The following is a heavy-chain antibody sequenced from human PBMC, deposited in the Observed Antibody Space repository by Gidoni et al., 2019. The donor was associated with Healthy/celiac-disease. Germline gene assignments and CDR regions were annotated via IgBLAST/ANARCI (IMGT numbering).Heavy chain of an antibody. CDR2: IYSGGST. CDR3: ARADYYDSGVDV. J-gene: IGHJ6*02. CDR1: GFTVSSNS. D-gene: IGHD3-22*01. V-gene: IGHV3-53*01. Sequence: EMQLVEPGGGLIQPGGSLRLSCAASGFTVSSNSMYWVRQAPGKGLEWVSVIYSGGSTYYADSVKGRFTISRDNSKNTLYLQMNSLRAEDTAVYYCARADYYDSGVDVWGQGTTVTVSS.